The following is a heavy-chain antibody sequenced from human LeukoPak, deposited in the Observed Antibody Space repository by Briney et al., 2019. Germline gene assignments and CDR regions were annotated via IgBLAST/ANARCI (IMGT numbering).Heavy chain of an antibody. J-gene: IGHJ4*02. D-gene: IGHD6-19*01. Sequence: GGSLRLSCVASGFTFTKCAMSWIRQAPGKGLEWVAIITATGDTAYYAGSVKGRFTISRDNSRNTVYMQMDSLRAEDTAIYYCAGDRNSDWYSPLDYWGQGSQVTVSP. CDR1: GFTFTKCA. CDR3: AGDRNSDWYSPLDY. V-gene: IGHV3-23*01. CDR2: ITATGDTA.